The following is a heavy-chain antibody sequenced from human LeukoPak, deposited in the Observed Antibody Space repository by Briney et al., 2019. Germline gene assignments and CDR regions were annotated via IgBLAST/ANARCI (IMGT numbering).Heavy chain of an antibody. CDR2: ISYDGSNK. CDR3: ARDYEVESDY. V-gene: IGHV3-30-3*01. CDR1: GFTFSSYA. D-gene: IGHD3-16*01. J-gene: IGHJ4*02. Sequence: GGSLRLSCAASGFTFSSYAMSWVRQAPGKGLEWVAVISYDGSNKYYADSVKGRFTISRDNSKNTLYLQMNSLRAEDTAVYYCARDYEVESDYWGQGTLVTVSS.